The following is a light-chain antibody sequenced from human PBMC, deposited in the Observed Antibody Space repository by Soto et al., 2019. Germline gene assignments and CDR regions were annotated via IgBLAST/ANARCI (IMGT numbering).Light chain of an antibody. Sequence: DIQMTQSPSSVSASIGDRVTITCRASQDIGRRLAWFQQKPGKAPKYLIQAASSLQGGVPSTFSGSGSVTDFTLTINTLHPEDFATYYCLQVYSFPRTFGQGTKVEIK. J-gene: IGKJ1*01. CDR3: LQVYSFPRT. CDR2: AAS. CDR1: QDIGRR. V-gene: IGKV1-12*01.